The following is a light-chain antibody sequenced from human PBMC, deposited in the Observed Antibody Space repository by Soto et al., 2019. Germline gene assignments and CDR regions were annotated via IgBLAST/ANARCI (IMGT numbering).Light chain of an antibody. CDR1: QTVSSSS. CDR3: QQYGSSPTT. CDR2: GAS. J-gene: IGKJ1*01. V-gene: IGKV3-20*01. Sequence: DIVLTQSPVTLSLSPGEMATLSCSASQTVSSSSLAWYQQKPGQAPRLLIFGASTRAAGFPDRFSGSGSGTDFTLTISRLEPEDFAVYYCQQYGSSPTTFGQGTKVDIK.